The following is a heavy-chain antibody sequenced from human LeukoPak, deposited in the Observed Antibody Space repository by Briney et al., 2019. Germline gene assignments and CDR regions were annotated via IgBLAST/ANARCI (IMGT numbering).Heavy chain of an antibody. CDR2: ISSTSGTI. CDR1: GFTFSSYG. J-gene: IGHJ4*02. D-gene: IGHD6-19*01. CDR3: ARDVPGYSSYFDY. V-gene: IGHV3-48*02. Sequence: PGGSLRLSCTASGFTFSSYGMNWVRQAPGQGLEWVSYISSTSGTIYYADSVKGRFTISRDNAKTSLFLQMDSLRDEDTAMYYCARDVPGYSSYFDYWGQGTVVTVSS.